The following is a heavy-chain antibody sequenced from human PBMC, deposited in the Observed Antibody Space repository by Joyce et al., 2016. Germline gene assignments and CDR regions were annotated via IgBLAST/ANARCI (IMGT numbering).Heavy chain of an antibody. Sequence: QVQLVESGGGVVQPGRSLRLSCAASGFTFSSYGMNWVRQAPGKGLELVAVIAEDGTKKYYVDSEKGLFIISRDNSKNTLYLQMNSLRPEDTAVYYCARDALEESTWSNYWGQGTLVTVSS. D-gene: IGHD2-2*01. V-gene: IGHV3-30*03. CDR3: ARDALEESTWSNY. CDR2: IAEDGTKK. CDR1: GFTFSSYG. J-gene: IGHJ4*02.